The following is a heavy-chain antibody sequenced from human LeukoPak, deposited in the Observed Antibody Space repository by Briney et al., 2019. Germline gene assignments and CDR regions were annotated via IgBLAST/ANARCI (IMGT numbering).Heavy chain of an antibody. Sequence: GGTLRLSCAASGLTFINFGMTWVRQAPGKGLEWVSAISGSAVITFYADSAKGRFTISRDNSKNTLYLQMNSLRAEDTALYYCAKSRLSGINDAFDIWGQGTMVTVSS. J-gene: IGHJ3*02. CDR2: ISGSAVIT. V-gene: IGHV3-23*01. CDR3: AKSRLSGINDAFDI. D-gene: IGHD3-3*01. CDR1: GLTFINFG.